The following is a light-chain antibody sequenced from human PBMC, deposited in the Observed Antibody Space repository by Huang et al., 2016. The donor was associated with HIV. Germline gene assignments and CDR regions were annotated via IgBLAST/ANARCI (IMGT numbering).Light chain of an antibody. Sequence: DIQMTQSPSSLSASVGDRVTITCRTTQGIANRLAWYQQRPGRGPNLLIYAASSLQSGVPSRFSGSGSGTHFSLTIASLQPEDVATYYCHKYDSAPFTFGGGTKVEIK. CDR3: HKYDSAPFT. CDR1: QGIANR. CDR2: AAS. V-gene: IGKV1-27*01. J-gene: IGKJ4*01.